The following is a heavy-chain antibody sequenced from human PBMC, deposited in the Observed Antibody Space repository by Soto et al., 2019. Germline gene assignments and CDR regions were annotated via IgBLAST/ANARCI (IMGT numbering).Heavy chain of an antibody. CDR1: GGSISSYY. CDR2: IYYSGST. CDR3: ARLGGLDAFDI. D-gene: IGHD5-12*01. J-gene: IGHJ3*02. V-gene: IGHV4-59*01. Sequence: SETLSLTCTVSGGSISSYYWSWIRQPPGKGLEWIGYIYYSGSTNYNPSLKSRVTISVDTSKNQFSLKLSSVTAADTAVYYCARLGGLDAFDIWGQGTMVTVS.